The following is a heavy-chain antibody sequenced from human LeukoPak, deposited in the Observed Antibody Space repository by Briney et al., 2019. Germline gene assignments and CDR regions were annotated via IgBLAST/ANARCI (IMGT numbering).Heavy chain of an antibody. D-gene: IGHD4-17*01. CDR2: ISGAGDNP. V-gene: IGHV3-23*01. CDR1: GFSFSSYA. J-gene: IGHJ4*02. CDR3: ADYGDVIFEH. Sequence: GGSLRLSCAASGFSFSSYAMSWVRQAPGKGLEWVSVISGAGDNPYYADSAKGRFTISRDNSKNTLYLQMDSLRVEDTAIYYCADYGDVIFEHWGQGTLVTVSS.